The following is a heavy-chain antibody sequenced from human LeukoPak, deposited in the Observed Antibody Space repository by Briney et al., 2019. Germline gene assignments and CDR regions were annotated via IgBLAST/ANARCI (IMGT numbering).Heavy chain of an antibody. CDR1: GFTFDDYA. V-gene: IGHV3-9*01. J-gene: IGHJ3*02. D-gene: IGHD6-13*01. CDR2: ISWNSGSI. CDR3: AKGGYSSSWDAFDI. Sequence: GGSLGLSCAASGFTFDDYAMHWVQQAPGKGLEWVSGISWNSGSIGYADSVKGRFTISRDNAKNSLYLQMNSPRAEDTALYYCAKGGYSSSWDAFDIWGQGTMVTVSS.